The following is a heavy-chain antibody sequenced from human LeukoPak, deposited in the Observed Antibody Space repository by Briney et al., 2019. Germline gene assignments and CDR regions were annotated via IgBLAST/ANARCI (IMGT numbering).Heavy chain of an antibody. CDR3: AAVPAAIQWFTLDY. CDR2: IYYSGST. Sequence: SETLSLTCTVSGGSISSYYWSWIRQPPGKGLEWIGYIYYSGSTNYNPSLKSRVTISVNTSKNQFSLKLSSVTAADTAVYYCAAVPAAIQWFTLDYWGQGTLVTVSS. J-gene: IGHJ4*02. V-gene: IGHV4-59*01. CDR1: GGSISSYY. D-gene: IGHD2-2*02.